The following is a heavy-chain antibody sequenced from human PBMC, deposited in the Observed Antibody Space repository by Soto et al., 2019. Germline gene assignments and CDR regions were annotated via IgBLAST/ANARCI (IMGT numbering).Heavy chain of an antibody. CDR1: GFTFSMYW. D-gene: IGHD1-26*01. Sequence: PGGSLRLSCVVSGFTFSMYWMHWVRQVPGQSPFWVPRISDDGATTNYADSVRGRFTISRDNSKNTLYLQMNNLKPDDTAIYYCTRGHRADSSGTGDHWGQGTTVTFSS. CDR3: TRGHRADSSGTGDH. J-gene: IGHJ4*02. V-gene: IGHV3-74*01. CDR2: ISDDGATT.